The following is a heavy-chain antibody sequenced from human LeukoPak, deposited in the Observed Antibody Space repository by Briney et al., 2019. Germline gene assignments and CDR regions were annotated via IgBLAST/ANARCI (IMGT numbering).Heavy chain of an antibody. Sequence: SETLSLTCTVSGDSVRSDSHYWAWIRQPPGKGLVWIGSFSYSGTTYLNPSLKSRITVSVDTFTDQFSLKLNSMTAADTAVYFCARGPLDKGGFDFWGQGTLVAVST. CDR1: GDSVRSDSHY. CDR3: ARGPLDKGGFDF. V-gene: IGHV4-39*07. D-gene: IGHD1-1*01. CDR2: FSYSGTT. J-gene: IGHJ4*02.